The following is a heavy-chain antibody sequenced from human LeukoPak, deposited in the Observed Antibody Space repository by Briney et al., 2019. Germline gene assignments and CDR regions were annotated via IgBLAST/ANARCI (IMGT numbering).Heavy chain of an antibody. CDR1: GGSISSGGYY. D-gene: IGHD3-22*01. CDR3: ARDHYYNSSGYTFGY. Sequence: SQTLSLTCTVSGGSISSGGYYWSWIRQPPGKGLEWIGYIYSRGSTNYNPSLKGRVTISVDTSKNQFSLKLSSVTAADTAVYYCARDHYYNSSGYTFGYWGQGSLVTVSS. J-gene: IGHJ4*02. CDR2: IYSRGST. V-gene: IGHV4-61*08.